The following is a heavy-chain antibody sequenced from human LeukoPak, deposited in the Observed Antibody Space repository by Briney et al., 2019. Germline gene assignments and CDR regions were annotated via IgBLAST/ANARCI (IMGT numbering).Heavy chain of an antibody. CDR3: ARVAVTMVRGVMRWFDP. J-gene: IGHJ5*02. CDR2: IYYSGST. D-gene: IGHD3-10*01. CDR1: GGSISSSSYY. V-gene: IGHV4-39*01. Sequence: SETLSLTCTVSGGSISSSSYYWGWIRQPPGKGLEWIGSIYYSGSTYYNPSLKSRVTISVDTSKNQFSLKLSSVTAADTAVYYCARVAVTMVRGVMRWFDPWGQGTLVTVSS.